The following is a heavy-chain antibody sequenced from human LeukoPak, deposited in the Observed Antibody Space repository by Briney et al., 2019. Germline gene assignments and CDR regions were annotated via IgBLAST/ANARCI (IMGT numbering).Heavy chain of an antibody. CDR1: GGTFSSYA. CDR3: ARKPGCSSTRCRNPGVRLYYYYGMDV. V-gene: IGHV1-69*13. CDR2: IIPIFGTA. J-gene: IGHJ6*02. Sequence: SVKVSCKASGGTFSSYAISWVRQSPGQGLEWMGGIIPIFGTANYAQKFQGRVTITADESTSTAYMELSSLRSEETAVYYCARKPGCSSTRCRNPGVRLYYYYGMDVWGQGTTVTVSS. D-gene: IGHD2-2*01.